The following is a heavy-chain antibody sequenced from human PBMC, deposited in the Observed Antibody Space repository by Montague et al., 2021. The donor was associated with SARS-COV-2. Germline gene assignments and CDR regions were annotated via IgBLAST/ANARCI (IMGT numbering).Heavy chain of an antibody. J-gene: IGHJ4*02. CDR1: GGSFTDYY. CDR2: IYHRGST. D-gene: IGHD6-19*01. CDR3: ATQEDPSGWIPGPFDF. V-gene: IGHV4-34*01. Sequence: SETLSLTCAVYGGSFTDYYWSWVRQPPGKGLEWIGEIYHRGSTYXNPSLKSRVFISVDTSKNQLSLTLTSVTAADTAVYYCATQEDPSGWIPGPFDFWGQGTLLSVSS.